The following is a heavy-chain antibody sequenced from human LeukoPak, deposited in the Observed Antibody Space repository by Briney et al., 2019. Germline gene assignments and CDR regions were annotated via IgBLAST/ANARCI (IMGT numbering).Heavy chain of an antibody. V-gene: IGHV4-39*07. CDR2: VDQTGSP. CDR3: ARDLGGYPFFMDV. D-gene: IGHD2-15*01. Sequence: SETLSLTCSVSGGSLRIDRHHWAWVRQTADKGLEHIGRVDQTGSPYYNPPRKSRVTIAVDTSAPQFSLNLTPLTAADTAAYYCARDLGGYPFFMDVWGKGTTVTVSS. CDR1: GGSLRIDRHH. J-gene: IGHJ6*03.